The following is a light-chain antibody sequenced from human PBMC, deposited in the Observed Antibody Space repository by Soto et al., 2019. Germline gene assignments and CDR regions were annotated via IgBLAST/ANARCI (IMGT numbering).Light chain of an antibody. CDR1: QSVSSY. CDR2: DVS. J-gene: IGKJ1*01. CDR3: QQRGNWPLT. V-gene: IGKV3-11*01. Sequence: EIVLTQSPATLSLSPGERATLSCRASQSVSSYFAWYQQKPGQAPRLLIYDVSNRATGIPARFSGSGTGTVFTLTFSSLEPEDFAVYYCQQRGNWPLTFGQGTKVDIK.